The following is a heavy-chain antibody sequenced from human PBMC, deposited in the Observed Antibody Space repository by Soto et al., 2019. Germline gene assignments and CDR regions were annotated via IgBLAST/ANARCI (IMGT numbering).Heavy chain of an antibody. CDR2: IKDGGYT. CDR3: AGGQGGLGATP. Sequence: QVQLQQWGAGLLKPSETLSLNCAVNGGSLSGYYWSWIRQPPGKGLEWIGEIKDGGYTNYSPSLKRRATISSEPSNNQFSPRLESVTAADTGVYYCAGGQGGLGATPWGQGGLVAGSS. CDR1: GGSLSGYY. J-gene: IGHJ5*02. V-gene: IGHV4-34*01. D-gene: IGHD5-12*01.